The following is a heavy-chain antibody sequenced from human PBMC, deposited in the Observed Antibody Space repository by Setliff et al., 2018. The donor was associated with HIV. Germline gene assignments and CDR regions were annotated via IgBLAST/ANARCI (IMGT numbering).Heavy chain of an antibody. J-gene: IGHJ2*01. V-gene: IGHV4-4*09. D-gene: IGHD4-17*01. CDR3: ARPIPYGLDWYFDL. Sequence: SETLSLTCPVSGGSISRYYWSWIRQSPGKGLEFIGYMHSSGSTNYNPSLETRVTLSVDTSKSQFSLKLTSVTASDTAMYYCARPIPYGLDWYFDLWGRGTLVTVSS. CDR2: MHSSGST. CDR1: GGSISRYY.